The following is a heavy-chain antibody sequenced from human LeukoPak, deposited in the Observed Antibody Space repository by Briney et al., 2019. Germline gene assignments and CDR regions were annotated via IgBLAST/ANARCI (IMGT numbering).Heavy chain of an antibody. D-gene: IGHD3-10*01. Sequence: GASVKVSCKASGYTFTGYYMHWGRQAPGQGLEWMGGINPNSGGTNYAQKFQGRVTMTRDTSISTAYMELSRLRSDDTAVYYCARGTSPVLLWFGELLGDFDYWGQGTLVTVSS. CDR2: INPNSGGT. V-gene: IGHV1-2*02. J-gene: IGHJ4*02. CDR1: GYTFTGYY. CDR3: ARGTSPVLLWFGELLGDFDY.